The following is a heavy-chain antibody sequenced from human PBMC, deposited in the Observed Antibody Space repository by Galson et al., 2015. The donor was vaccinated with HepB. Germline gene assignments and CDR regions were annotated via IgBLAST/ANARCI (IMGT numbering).Heavy chain of an antibody. CDR2: ISAYNGNT. CDR3: ARDGREAGDAYYYYGMDV. V-gene: IGHV1-18*04. D-gene: IGHD7-27*01. Sequence: SVKVSCKASGYTFTTYGISWVRQAPGQGLEWMGWISAYNGNTNYAQKLQGRVTLTTDTSTNTAYMELRSLRSDDTAVYYCARDGREAGDAYYYYGMDVWGQGTTVTVSS. J-gene: IGHJ6*02. CDR1: GYTFTTYG.